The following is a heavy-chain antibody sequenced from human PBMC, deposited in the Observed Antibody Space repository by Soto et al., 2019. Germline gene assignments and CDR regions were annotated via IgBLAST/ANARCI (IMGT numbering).Heavy chain of an antibody. Sequence: GGSLRLSCAASGFTFSNYWMRWVRQAPGTGLEWVANIKQDGSEKYYVDSVKGRFTISRDNAKNSLYLQMNSLRAEDTAVYYCARDHRFCTSTNCRLPYWGQRTRVTV. V-gene: IGHV3-7*01. J-gene: IGHJ4*02. D-gene: IGHD2-2*01. CDR3: ARDHRFCTSTNCRLPY. CDR2: IKQDGSEK. CDR1: GFTFSNYW.